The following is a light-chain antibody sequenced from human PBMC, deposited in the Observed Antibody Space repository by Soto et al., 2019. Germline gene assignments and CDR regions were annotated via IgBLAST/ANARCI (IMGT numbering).Light chain of an antibody. CDR3: AAWDDSLNVYYV. V-gene: IGLV1-44*01. Sequence: QSVLTQPPSASGTPGQRVTISCSGSSSNIGSNTVNWYQQLPGTAPKLLIYSNNQRPSGVPDRFSGSKSGTSASLAISGLQSEDEADYYCAAWDDSLNVYYVFGTGTKLNVL. J-gene: IGLJ1*01. CDR2: SNN. CDR1: SSNIGSNT.